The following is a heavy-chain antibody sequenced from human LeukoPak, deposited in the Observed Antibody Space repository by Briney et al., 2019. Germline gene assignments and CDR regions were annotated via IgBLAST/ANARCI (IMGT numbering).Heavy chain of an antibody. CDR3: ARARHDRYSETYDSDY. Sequence: ASVKVSCKASGYTFTNYYMHWVRPAPGQGLEWMGIINASGGGTSYEQKFQGRVTMSMDTSTSTVYMELSSLRSEDTAVYYCARARHDRYSETYDSDYWGQGTLVIVSS. V-gene: IGHV1-46*01. D-gene: IGHD1-26*01. CDR1: GYTFTNYY. J-gene: IGHJ4*02. CDR2: INASGGGT.